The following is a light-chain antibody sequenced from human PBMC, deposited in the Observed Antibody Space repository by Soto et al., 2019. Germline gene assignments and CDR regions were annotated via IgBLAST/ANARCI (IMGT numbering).Light chain of an antibody. CDR2: VVF. CDR1: QSISRY. V-gene: IGKV1-39*01. Sequence: DIQMTQSPSSLSASVGDRVTITCRASQSISRYLNWYQQKPGKAPNLLIYVVFSLQSEVPSRFSGSGSGTDFTLTITSLQPEDFATYYCQQSYGTPITFGQGTRLEIK. J-gene: IGKJ5*01. CDR3: QQSYGTPIT.